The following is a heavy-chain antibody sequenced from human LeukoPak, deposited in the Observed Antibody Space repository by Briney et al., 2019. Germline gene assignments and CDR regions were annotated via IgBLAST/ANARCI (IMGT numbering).Heavy chain of an antibody. CDR1: GGSISSSSNY. CDR2: VYSTGSTT. Sequence: SETLSLTCTVSGGSISSSSNYWGWVRQPPGKGLGWIGTVYSTGSTTYSNPSLKSRVTISVDTSKNQFSLKLSSVTAADTAVYYCARHEEEDGYNAKTIDYWGQGTLVTVSS. V-gene: IGHV4-39*01. CDR3: ARHEEEDGYNAKTIDY. D-gene: IGHD5-24*01. J-gene: IGHJ4*02.